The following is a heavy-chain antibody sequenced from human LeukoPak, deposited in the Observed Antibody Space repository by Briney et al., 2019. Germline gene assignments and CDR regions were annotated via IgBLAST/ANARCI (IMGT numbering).Heavy chain of an antibody. CDR1: GYTFTSYG. Sequence: ASVRVSCKASGYTFTSYGISWVRQAPGQGLEWMGWISAYNGNTNYAQKLQGRVTMTTDTTTSTAYMELRSLRSDDTAVYYCARDVGRSSGWYATWFDPWGQGTLVTVSS. J-gene: IGHJ5*02. V-gene: IGHV1-18*01. CDR3: ARDVGRSSGWYATWFDP. D-gene: IGHD6-19*01. CDR2: ISAYNGNT.